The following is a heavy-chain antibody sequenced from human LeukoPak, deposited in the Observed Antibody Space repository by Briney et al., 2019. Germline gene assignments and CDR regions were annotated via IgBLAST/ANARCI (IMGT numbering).Heavy chain of an antibody. CDR2: ISNSGDRT. V-gene: IGHV3-23*01. Sequence: GGSLRLSCAASGFTFSSYAMNWVRQAPGKGLEWVSTISNSGDRTYYADSVKGRFTISRDNTKNTLYLQMNSLRTEDTAVYYCAKDFVPRGGSYFPGFDYWGQGTLVIVSS. CDR1: GFTFSSYA. D-gene: IGHD1-26*01. J-gene: IGHJ4*02. CDR3: AKDFVPRGGSYFPGFDY.